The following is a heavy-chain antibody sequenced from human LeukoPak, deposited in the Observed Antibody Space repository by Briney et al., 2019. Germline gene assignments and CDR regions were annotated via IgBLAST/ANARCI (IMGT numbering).Heavy chain of an antibody. D-gene: IGHD1-26*01. CDR3: ARDPYSGSYGDYYYYYMNV. J-gene: IGHJ6*03. CDR1: GFTFSTYN. Sequence: GESLRLSCAASGFTFSTYNMNWVRQAPGKGLEWLSSITSSSSYIYYADSVKGRFTISRDNAKNSLYLQMNSLRDEDTAVYYCARDPYSGSYGDYYYYYMNVWGKGTTVTISS. CDR2: ITSSSSYI. V-gene: IGHV3-21*01.